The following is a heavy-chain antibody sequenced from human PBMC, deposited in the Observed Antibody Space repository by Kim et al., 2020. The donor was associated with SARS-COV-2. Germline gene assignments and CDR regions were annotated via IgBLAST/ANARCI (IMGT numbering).Heavy chain of an antibody. Sequence: GGSLRLSCAASGFTFGDYAMHWVRQAPGKGLEWVSGISWNSGSIDYADSVKGRFTISRDNAKNSLYLQMNSLRAEDTAFYYCAKDSRMRYSGSYYDVNGGDYWGQGTLVTVSS. V-gene: IGHV3-9*01. CDR2: ISWNSGSI. CDR1: GFTFGDYA. CDR3: AKDSRMRYSGSYYDVNGGDY. D-gene: IGHD1-26*01. J-gene: IGHJ4*02.